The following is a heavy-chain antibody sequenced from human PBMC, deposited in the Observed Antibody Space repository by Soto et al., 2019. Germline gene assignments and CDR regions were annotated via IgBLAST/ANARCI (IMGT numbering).Heavy chain of an antibody. CDR2: ISAYNGNT. CDR3: ARSKIPAAMGGRAFDI. CDR1: GYTFTSYG. D-gene: IGHD2-2*01. J-gene: IGHJ3*02. V-gene: IGHV1-18*01. Sequence: ASVKVSCKASGYTFTSYGISWVRQAPGQGLEWMGWISAYNGNTNYAQKLQGRVTMTTDTSTSTAYMELRSLRSDDTAVYYCARSKIPAAMGGRAFDIWGQGTMVTVSS.